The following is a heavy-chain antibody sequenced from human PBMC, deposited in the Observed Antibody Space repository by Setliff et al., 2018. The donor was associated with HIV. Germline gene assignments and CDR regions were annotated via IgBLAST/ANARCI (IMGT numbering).Heavy chain of an antibody. D-gene: IGHD3-10*01. CDR1: GFNFSSHT. Sequence: GGSLRLSCAASGFNFSSHTMNWIRQAPGKGLEWVAVIWYDGSNKYYADSVKGRFTISRDNAKKSLYLQMNSLRAEDTAVYFCARPTNIDTLYYGSQSFYMYYYGMDVWGQGTTVTVSS. V-gene: IGHV3-33*08. CDR3: ARPTNIDTLYYGSQSFYMYYYGMDV. J-gene: IGHJ6*02. CDR2: IWYDGSNK.